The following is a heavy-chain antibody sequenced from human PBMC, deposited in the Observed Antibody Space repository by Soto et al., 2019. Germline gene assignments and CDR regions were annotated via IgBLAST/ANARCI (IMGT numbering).Heavy chain of an antibody. CDR1: GGTFSSYA. Sequence: SVKVSCKASGGTFSSYAISWVRQAPGQGLEWMGGIIPIFGTANYAQKFQGRVTITADESTSTAYMELSSLRSEDTAVYYCARARHIRYCSSTSCYYVYYYGMDVWGQGTTVTVSS. D-gene: IGHD2-2*01. J-gene: IGHJ6*02. CDR3: ARARHIRYCSSTSCYYVYYYGMDV. V-gene: IGHV1-69*13. CDR2: IIPIFGTA.